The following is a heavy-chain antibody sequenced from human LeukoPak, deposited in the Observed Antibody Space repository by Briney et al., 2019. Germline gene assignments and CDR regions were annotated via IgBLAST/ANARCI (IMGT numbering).Heavy chain of an antibody. Sequence: ASVTVSCKASGYTFTGYYMHWVRQAPGQGLEWMGWINPNSGGTNYAQKFQGRVTMTRDTSISTAYMELSRLRSDDTAVYYCARERHDFWSGYSNGDYWGQGTLVTVSS. CDR2: INPNSGGT. CDR1: GYTFTGYY. D-gene: IGHD3-3*01. CDR3: ARERHDFWSGYSNGDY. J-gene: IGHJ4*02. V-gene: IGHV1-2*02.